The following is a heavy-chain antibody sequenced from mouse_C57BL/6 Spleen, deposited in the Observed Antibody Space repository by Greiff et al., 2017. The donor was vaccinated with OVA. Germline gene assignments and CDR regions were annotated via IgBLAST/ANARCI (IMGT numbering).Heavy chain of an antibody. V-gene: IGHV1-80*01. CDR1: GYAFSSYW. CDR3: ARHYYGSSYNYAMDY. J-gene: IGHJ4*01. CDR2: IYPGDGDT. Sequence: QVQLQQSGAELVKPGASVKISCKASGYAFSSYWMNWVKQRPGKGLEWIGQIYPGDGDTYYNEKFKGKATLTADKSSSTAYMELRSLTSEDSAVYFCARHYYGSSYNYAMDYWGQGTSVTVSS. D-gene: IGHD1-1*01.